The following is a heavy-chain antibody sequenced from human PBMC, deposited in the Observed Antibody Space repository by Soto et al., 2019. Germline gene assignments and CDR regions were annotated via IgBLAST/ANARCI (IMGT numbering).Heavy chain of an antibody. CDR2: ITYDGSKE. J-gene: IGHJ3*01. D-gene: IGHD4-17*01. CDR3: ARDNHGNPRGAFDL. CDR1: GFVFSDCG. Sequence: QVQLVESGGGVVQPGRTLRLSCAASGFVFSDCGMHWVRQAPGKGLEWVAVITYDGSKEYYTDSVKGRFTVSRDDSKSTVYLQMNSLRDDDTAVYYCARDNHGNPRGAFDLWGQGTLVTVSS. V-gene: IGHV3-33*01.